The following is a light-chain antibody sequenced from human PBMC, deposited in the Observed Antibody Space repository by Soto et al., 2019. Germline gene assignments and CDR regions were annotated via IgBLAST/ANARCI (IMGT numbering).Light chain of an antibody. Sequence: EIVMTQSPATLSVSPGERATFSCRVSQSVNTNLAWYQLKPGQAPRLLVYGASIRATGIPARFSGSGSGTEYPLTISSLQSEAFGVYFCQQYDQWSTFGQGTKVDIK. CDR2: GAS. CDR3: QQYDQWST. J-gene: IGKJ1*01. CDR1: QSVNTN. V-gene: IGKV3-15*01.